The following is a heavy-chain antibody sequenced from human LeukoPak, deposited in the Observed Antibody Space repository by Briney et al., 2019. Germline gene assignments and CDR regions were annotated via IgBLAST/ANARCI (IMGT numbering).Heavy chain of an antibody. CDR1: GFTFSGYA. CDR2: ISGSGGST. CDR3: AKDRENIVVVPAFDY. J-gene: IGHJ4*02. Sequence: GGSLRLSCAASGFTFSGYAMSWVRQAPGKGLEWVSAISGSGGSTYYADSVKGRFTISRDNSKNTLYLQMNSLRAEDTAVYYCAKDRENIVVVPAFDYWGQGTLVTVSS. D-gene: IGHD2-2*01. V-gene: IGHV3-23*01.